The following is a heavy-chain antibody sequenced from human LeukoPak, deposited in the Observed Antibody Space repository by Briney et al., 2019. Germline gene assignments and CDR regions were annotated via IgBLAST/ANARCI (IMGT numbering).Heavy chain of an antibody. D-gene: IGHD3-22*01. V-gene: IGHV1-18*01. CDR1: GFTFSSYA. J-gene: IGHJ4*02. Sequence: ASVKVSCKASGFTFSSYAISWVRQAPGEGLEWMGWISAYTGNSKYAQKIQGRVTMTTDTSTSTAYMELRSLRSDDTAVYYCARRKKDYHDYDSWGQGTLVTVSS. CDR3: ARRKKDYHDYDS. CDR2: ISAYTGNS.